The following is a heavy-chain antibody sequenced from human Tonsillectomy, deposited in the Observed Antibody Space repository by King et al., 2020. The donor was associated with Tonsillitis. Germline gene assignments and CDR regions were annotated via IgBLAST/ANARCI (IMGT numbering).Heavy chain of an antibody. D-gene: IGHD1-26*01. V-gene: IGHV4-59*08. J-gene: IGHJ4*02. CDR1: GVSISSYY. Sequence: VQLQESGPGLVKPSGTLSLTCTVSGVSISSYYWSWIRQPPGKGLEWIGYIYYSGSTKYNPSLKSRFTISLDTSNNQFSLQLTSVTAADTAVYYCARQGGAPGFFVSWGQGTLVTVSS. CDR3: ARQGGAPGFFVS. CDR2: IYYSGST.